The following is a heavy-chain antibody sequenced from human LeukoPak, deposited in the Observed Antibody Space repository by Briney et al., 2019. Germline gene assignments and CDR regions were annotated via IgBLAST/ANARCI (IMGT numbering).Heavy chain of an antibody. CDR3: ARGSINYNSGGYYDNPPLDY. V-gene: IGHV1-46*01. CDR1: GHTFTSYY. CDR2: INPSGGSA. J-gene: IGHJ4*02. D-gene: IGHD3-22*01. Sequence: ASVKVSCKASGHTFTSYYMNWVRQAPGQGLEWMGRINPSGGSASYAQKFQGRVTVTRDTSTSTVYMELSSLRSEDTAVYYCARGSINYNSGGYYDNPPLDYWGQGTLVTVSS.